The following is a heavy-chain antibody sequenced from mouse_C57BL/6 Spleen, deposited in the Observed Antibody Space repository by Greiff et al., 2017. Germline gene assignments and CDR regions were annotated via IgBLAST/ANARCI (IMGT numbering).Heavy chain of an antibody. CDR2: INSDGGST. V-gene: IGHV5-2*01. D-gene: IGHD2-3*01. CDR3: ARHGFYDGYSWFAY. Sequence: EVKLMESGGGLVQPGESLKLSCESNEYEFPSHDMSWVRKTPEKRLELVAAINSDGGSTYYPDTMERRFIISRDNTKKTLYLQMSSRRSEDTALYYCARHGFYDGYSWFAYWGQGTLVTVSA. J-gene: IGHJ3*01. CDR1: EYEFPSHD.